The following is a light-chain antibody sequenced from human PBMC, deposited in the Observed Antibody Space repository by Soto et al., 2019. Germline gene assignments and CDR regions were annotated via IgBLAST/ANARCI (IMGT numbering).Light chain of an antibody. J-gene: IGKJ5*01. CDR3: QQHYSTPIT. Sequence: DIVMTQSPDSLAVSLGERATINCKSSQSVLYSSYNKTYLTWYQQKPGQPPKLLIYWASTRESGVPDRFSGSGSGTDFTLTISSLQAEDVAVYYCQQHYSTPITFGQGTRLEIK. CDR1: QSVLYSSYNKTY. V-gene: IGKV4-1*01. CDR2: WAS.